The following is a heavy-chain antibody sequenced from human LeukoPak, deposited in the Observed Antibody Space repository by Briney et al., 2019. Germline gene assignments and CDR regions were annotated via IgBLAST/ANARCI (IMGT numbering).Heavy chain of an antibody. Sequence: QSGGSLRLSCAASGFTLSSYWMHWVRQAPGKGLVWVSRIKSDGRTNYADSLKGRFTISRDNAKNTVSLQMNSLRAEDTGVYYCARAPSEIGGYYPEYFRPWGQGALVIVSS. V-gene: IGHV3-74*01. CDR1: GFTLSSYW. D-gene: IGHD3-22*01. J-gene: IGHJ1*01. CDR2: IKSDGRT. CDR3: ARAPSEIGGYYPEYFRP.